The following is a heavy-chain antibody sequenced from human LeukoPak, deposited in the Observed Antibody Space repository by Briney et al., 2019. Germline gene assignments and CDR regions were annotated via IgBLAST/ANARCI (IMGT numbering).Heavy chain of an antibody. V-gene: IGHV3-23*01. CDR3: VSVAGTFHY. Sequence: GGSLRLSCAASGFTFSSYAMSWVRQAPGKGLEWVSAISGSGGSTYYADSVKGRFTISRDNAKNSLYLQMNSLRGEDTAVYYCVSVAGTFHYWGQGTLVTVSS. CDR2: ISGSGGST. J-gene: IGHJ4*02. CDR1: GFTFSSYA. D-gene: IGHD6-19*01.